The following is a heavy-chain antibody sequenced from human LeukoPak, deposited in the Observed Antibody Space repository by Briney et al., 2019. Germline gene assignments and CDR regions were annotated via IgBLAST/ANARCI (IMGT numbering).Heavy chain of an antibody. Sequence: ASVKVSCKASGYTFTNYFMHWVRQAPGQGLEWMGIINPITGTTTYAQKFQGRVTMTRDTSTGTAYMELSSLRSEDTAVYYCAREERLIAATGRGAFDYWGQGTLVTVSS. J-gene: IGHJ4*02. CDR1: GYTFTNYF. D-gene: IGHD6-13*01. CDR3: AREERLIAATGRGAFDY. V-gene: IGHV1-46*01. CDR2: INPITGTT.